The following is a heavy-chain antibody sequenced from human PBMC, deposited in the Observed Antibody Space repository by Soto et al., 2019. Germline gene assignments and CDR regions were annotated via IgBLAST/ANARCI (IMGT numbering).Heavy chain of an antibody. CDR1: GDSISSTNYY. CDR2: IDYSGNT. J-gene: IGHJ3*01. V-gene: IGHV4-39*01. D-gene: IGHD2-2*01. CDR3: TRLPGYCSGSSCYGTYTFDV. Sequence: QLQLQESGPGLVKPSETLSLTCTVSGDSISSTNYYWGWIRQPPGKGLEWIGNIDYSGNTYYNPFPMSRVTISVDTSKNQFSLKLSSVTAADTAVYYCTRLPGYCSGSSCYGTYTFDVWGQGTMVTGSS.